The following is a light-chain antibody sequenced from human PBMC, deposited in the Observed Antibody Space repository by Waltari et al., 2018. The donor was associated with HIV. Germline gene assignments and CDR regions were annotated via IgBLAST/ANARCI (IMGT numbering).Light chain of an antibody. CDR1: QSVNTNY. J-gene: IGKJ5*01. CDR2: EAS. Sequence: EVVLTQSPGTVSLSPGERATLSCRASQSVNTNYLAWYQQKPGQAPRLLIYEASGRATGIPDRFSGSGSGTDFTLTISRLEPEDFAVYFCQQYGISPITFGQGTRLE. V-gene: IGKV3-20*01. CDR3: QQYGISPIT.